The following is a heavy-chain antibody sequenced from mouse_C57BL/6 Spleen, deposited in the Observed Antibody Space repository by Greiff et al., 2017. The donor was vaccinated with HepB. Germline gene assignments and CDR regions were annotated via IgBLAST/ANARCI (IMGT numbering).Heavy chain of an antibody. CDR1: GYSFTDYN. V-gene: IGHV1-39*01. Sequence: LVQSGPELVKPGASVKISCKASGYSFTDYNMNWVKQSTGKSLEWIGVINPNYGTTSYNQKFNGKATLTVDQSSSTAYMQLNSLTSEDSAVYYCAGGTTVVPYFDYWGQGTTLTVSS. D-gene: IGHD1-1*01. CDR2: INPNYGTT. J-gene: IGHJ2*01. CDR3: AGGTTVVPYFDY.